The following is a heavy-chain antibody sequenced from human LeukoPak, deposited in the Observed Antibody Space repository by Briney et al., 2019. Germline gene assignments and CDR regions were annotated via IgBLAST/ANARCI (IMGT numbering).Heavy chain of an antibody. CDR1: GGTFSSYA. Sequence: GASVKVSCKASGGTFSSYAISWVRQAPGQGLEWMGGIIPIFGTANYAQKFQGRVTITADESTSTAYMELSSLRSEDTAVYYCATSGERRSDYYYYMDVWGKGTTVTISS. CDR3: ATSGERRSDYYYYMDV. V-gene: IGHV1-69*13. D-gene: IGHD1-1*01. J-gene: IGHJ6*03. CDR2: IIPIFGTA.